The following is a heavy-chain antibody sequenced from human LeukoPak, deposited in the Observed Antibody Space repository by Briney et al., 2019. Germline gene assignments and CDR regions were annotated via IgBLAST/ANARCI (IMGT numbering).Heavy chain of an antibody. J-gene: IGHJ4*02. CDR3: ARDSGVRYFDY. V-gene: IGHV3-53*01. D-gene: IGHD3-10*01. CDR1: GFTVSSNY. CDR2: IYSGGST. Sequence: PGGSLRPSCAASGFTVSSNYMSWVRQAPGKGLEWVSVIYSGGSTYYADSVKGRFTISRDNSKNTLYLQMNSLRAEDTAVYYCARDSGVRYFDYWGQGTLVTVSS.